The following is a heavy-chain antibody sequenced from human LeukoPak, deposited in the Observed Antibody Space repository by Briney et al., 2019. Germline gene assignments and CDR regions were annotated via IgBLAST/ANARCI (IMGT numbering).Heavy chain of an antibody. CDR3: AKDGDDQQLDDPWDY. J-gene: IGHJ4*02. V-gene: IGHV3-23*01. Sequence: PGGSLRLSCAASGFTFSSYAMSWVRQAPGNGLEWVSAISGSGGSTYYADSVKGRFTISRDNSKNTLYLQMNSLRAEDTAVYYCAKDGDDQQLDDPWDYWGQGTLVTVSS. CDR1: GFTFSSYA. D-gene: IGHD6-6*01. CDR2: ISGSGGST.